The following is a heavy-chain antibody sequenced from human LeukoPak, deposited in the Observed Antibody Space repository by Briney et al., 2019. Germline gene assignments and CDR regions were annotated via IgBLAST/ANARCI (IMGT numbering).Heavy chain of an antibody. D-gene: IGHD6-13*01. CDR2: IYTSGST. Sequence: SETLSLTCTVSGGSISSYYWSWIRQPAGKGLEWIGRIYTSGSTNYNPSLKSRVTISVDTSKNQFSLKLSSVTAPDTAVYYCAGIAAADPYNWFDPWGQGTRVTVSS. V-gene: IGHV4-4*07. CDR3: AGIAAADPYNWFDP. J-gene: IGHJ5*02. CDR1: GGSISSYY.